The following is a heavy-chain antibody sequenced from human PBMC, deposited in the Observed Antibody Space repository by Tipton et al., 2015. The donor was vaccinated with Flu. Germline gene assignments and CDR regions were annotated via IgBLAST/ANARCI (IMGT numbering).Heavy chain of an antibody. Sequence: LRLSCTVSGGSISRSSYYWGWVRQPPGKGLEWIGSIHYSGSTDYNPSLKSRVTISVDTSKNQFSLKLNSVTAADTAVYYCARDPPTRNWFDPWGQGTLVTVSS. J-gene: IGHJ5*02. CDR3: ARDPPTRNWFDP. V-gene: IGHV4-39*07. D-gene: IGHD5-12*01. CDR2: IHYSGST. CDR1: GGSISRSSYY.